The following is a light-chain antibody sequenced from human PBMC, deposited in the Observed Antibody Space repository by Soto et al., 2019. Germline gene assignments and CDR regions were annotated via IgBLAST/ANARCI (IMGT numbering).Light chain of an antibody. CDR2: GAS. J-gene: IGKJ2*01. CDR1: QSVSSN. V-gene: IGKV3-15*01. CDR3: QQYSNWPPAYT. Sequence: EIVMTQSPATLSVSPGERATLSCRASQSVSSNLAWHQQRPGQAPRLLIFGASTRATGIPARFSGSGSGTEFTLTISILQSEDFAVYYCQQYSNWPPAYTFGQGTKLEIK.